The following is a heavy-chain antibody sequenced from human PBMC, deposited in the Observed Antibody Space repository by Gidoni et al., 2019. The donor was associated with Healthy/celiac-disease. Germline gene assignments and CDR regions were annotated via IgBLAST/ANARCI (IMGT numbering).Heavy chain of an antibody. CDR1: GFPFSSSA. CDR2: ISGSGGST. D-gene: IGHD3-22*01. V-gene: IGHV3-23*01. CDR3: AKVSGGSGYYFDY. Sequence: EVQLLESGGGLVQPGGSLRLSCAASGFPFSSSAMSGVRQAPGKGLEWVSAISGSGGSTYYADSVKGRFTISRDNSKNTLYLQMNSLRAEDTAVYYCAKVSGGSGYYFDYWGQGTLVTVSS. J-gene: IGHJ4*02.